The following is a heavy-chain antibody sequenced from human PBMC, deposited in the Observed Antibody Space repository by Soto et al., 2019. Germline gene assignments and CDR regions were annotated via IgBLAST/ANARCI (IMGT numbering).Heavy chain of an antibody. J-gene: IGHJ6*02. CDR1: GFTFSSYT. CDR3: ARDPPNDKTQLDYGMDV. D-gene: IGHD2-2*01. Sequence: GGSLRLSCAASGFTFSSYTMNWVRQAPGKGLEWVSLISARGGSTYYADSVEGRFTISRDNSKNTLYLQMNSLRAEDTGVYYCARDPPNDKTQLDYGMDVWGQGTAVTVSS. CDR2: ISARGGST. V-gene: IGHV3-23*01.